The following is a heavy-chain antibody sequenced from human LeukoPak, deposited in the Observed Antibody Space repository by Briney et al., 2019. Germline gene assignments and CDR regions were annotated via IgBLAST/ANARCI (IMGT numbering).Heavy chain of an antibody. CDR3: AREGYYGSGNLDY. D-gene: IGHD3-10*01. J-gene: IGHJ4*02. Sequence: SGTLSLTCAVPVGSTTVYYWCWIREPLGKGLEWIGHIYNSGTTNYNASLKSRVTMSLDTSKSQFSLKLSSVTAADTAVYYCAREGYYGSGNLDYWGQGTLVTVSS. CDR2: IYNSGTT. CDR1: VGSTTVYY. V-gene: IGHV4-59*01.